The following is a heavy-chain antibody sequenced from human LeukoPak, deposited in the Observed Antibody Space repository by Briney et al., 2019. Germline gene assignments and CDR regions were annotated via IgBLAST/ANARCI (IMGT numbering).Heavy chain of an antibody. D-gene: IGHD2-2*01. CDR3: ARRYCSSTSCYLGAFDI. Sequence: SSVKVSCKASGGTFSSYAISWVRQAPGQVLEWMGGIIPIFGTANYAQKFQGRVTITADKSTSTAYMELSSLRSEDTAVYYCARRYCSSTSCYLGAFDIWGQGTMVTVSS. CDR2: IIPIFGTA. CDR1: GGTFSSYA. V-gene: IGHV1-69*06. J-gene: IGHJ3*02.